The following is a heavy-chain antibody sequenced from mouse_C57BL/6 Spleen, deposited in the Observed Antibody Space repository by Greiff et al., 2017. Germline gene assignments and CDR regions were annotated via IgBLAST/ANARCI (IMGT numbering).Heavy chain of an antibody. V-gene: IGHV14-2*01. CDR1: GFTIKDYY. CDR3: ARRLYDMDY. J-gene: IGHJ4*01. CDR2: IDPEDGET. Sequence: VQLQQSGAELVKPGASVKLSCTASGFTIKDYYMHWVKQRTEQGLEWIGRIDPEDGETKYAPNFQGKATITADTSSNTAYLQLSSLTSEDTAVYYCARRLYDMDYWGQGTSVTVSS.